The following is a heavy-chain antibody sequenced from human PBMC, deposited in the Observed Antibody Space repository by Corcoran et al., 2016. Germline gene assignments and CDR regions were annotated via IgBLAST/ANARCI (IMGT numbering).Heavy chain of an antibody. CDR1: GGSISSYY. D-gene: IGHD3-10*01. V-gene: IGHV4-59*01. CDR2: IYYSGST. J-gene: IGHJ6*02. Sequence: QMQLQESGPGLVKPSETLSLTCTVSGGSISSYYWSWIRQPPGKGLEWIGYIYYSGSTNYNPSLKSRVTISVDTSKNQFSLKLSSVTAADTAVYYCARSDPIQAGGSGKFFYYYGMDVWGQGTTVTVS. CDR3: ARSDPIQAGGSGKFFYYYGMDV.